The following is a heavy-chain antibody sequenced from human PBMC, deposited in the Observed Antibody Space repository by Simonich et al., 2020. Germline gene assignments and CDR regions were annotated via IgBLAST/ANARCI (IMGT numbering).Heavy chain of an antibody. J-gene: IGHJ4*02. CDR2: IYYKGRT. D-gene: IGHD2-15*01. CDR1: GGSISSYN. CDR3: ARGGLYFDY. V-gene: IGHV4-59*01. Sequence: QVQLQESGPGLVKPSETLSLTCTVSGGSISSYNWSWIRQPPGKGLEWIGYIYYKGRTTYNPALKRRVTISVDTSKNQFSLKLSSVTAADTAVYYCARGGLYFDYWGQGTLVTVSS.